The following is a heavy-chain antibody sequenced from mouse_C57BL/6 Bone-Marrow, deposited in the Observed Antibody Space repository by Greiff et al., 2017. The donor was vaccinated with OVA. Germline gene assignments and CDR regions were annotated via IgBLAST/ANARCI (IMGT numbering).Heavy chain of an antibody. Sequence: VQLQQSGAELVRPGASVKLSCTASGFNIKDDYMHWVKQRPEQGLERIGWIDPENGDTEYASKFQGKAPITADTSSKTAYLQLSSLTSEDTAVYYCTTGHYYGSSYVRWYFDVWGTGTTVTVSS. J-gene: IGHJ1*03. CDR2: IDPENGDT. CDR3: TTGHYYGSSYVRWYFDV. D-gene: IGHD1-1*01. CDR1: GFNIKDDY. V-gene: IGHV14-4*01.